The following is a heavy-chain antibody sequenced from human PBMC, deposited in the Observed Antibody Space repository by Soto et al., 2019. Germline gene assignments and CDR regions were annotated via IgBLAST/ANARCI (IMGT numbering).Heavy chain of an antibody. Sequence: GGSLRLSCAASGVTFSRYAMSGGRQAPGKGLEWVSAISGSGGSTYYADSVKGRFTISRDNSKNTLYLQMNSLRAEDTAVYYCAKEWLGIDPKFDYWGQGTLVTVSS. D-gene: IGHD6-13*01. CDR1: GVTFSRYA. CDR3: AKEWLGIDPKFDY. J-gene: IGHJ4*02. V-gene: IGHV3-23*01. CDR2: ISGSGGST.